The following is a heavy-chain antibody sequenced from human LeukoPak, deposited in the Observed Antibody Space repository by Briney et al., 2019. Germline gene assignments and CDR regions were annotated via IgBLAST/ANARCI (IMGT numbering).Heavy chain of an antibody. CDR3: ARPGILEWLVADYYYYGMDV. J-gene: IGHJ6*02. D-gene: IGHD3-3*01. Sequence: PSETLSLTCTVSGGSVSSGSYYWSWIRQPPGKGLEWIGYIYYSGSTNYNPSLKSRVTISVDTSKNQFSLKLSSVTAADTAVYYCARPGILEWLVADYYYYGMDVWGQGTTVTVSS. CDR1: GGSVSSGSYY. CDR2: IYYSGST. V-gene: IGHV4-61*01.